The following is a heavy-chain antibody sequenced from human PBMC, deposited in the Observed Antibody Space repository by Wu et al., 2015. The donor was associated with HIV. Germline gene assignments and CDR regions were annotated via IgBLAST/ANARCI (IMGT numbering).Heavy chain of an antibody. CDR3: ARRGVGDLSVVVPAAILVYFDY. Sequence: QVQLVQSGAEVKKPGSSVKVSCKASGGTFSSYAISWVRQAPGQGLEWMGRIIPIFGTANYAQKFQGRVTITADESTSTAYMELSSLRSEDTAVYYCARRGVGDLSVVVPAAILVYFDYWGQGTLVTVSS. D-gene: IGHD2-2*02. CDR1: GGTFSSYA. J-gene: IGHJ4*02. CDR2: IIPIFGTA. V-gene: IGHV1-69*13.